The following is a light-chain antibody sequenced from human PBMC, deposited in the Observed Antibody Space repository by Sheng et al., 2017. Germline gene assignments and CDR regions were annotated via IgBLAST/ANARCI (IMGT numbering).Light chain of an antibody. CDR1: QSISGW. V-gene: IGKV1-5*03. CDR2: KAS. CDR3: QQYNSYCT. Sequence: DIQMTQSPSTLSASVGDRVTITCRASQSISGWLAWYQQKPGKAPKLLIYKASNLEGGVPSRFSGSGSGTEFSLTISSLQPDDFATYYCQQYNSYCTFGQGTKLEIK. J-gene: IGKJ2*02.